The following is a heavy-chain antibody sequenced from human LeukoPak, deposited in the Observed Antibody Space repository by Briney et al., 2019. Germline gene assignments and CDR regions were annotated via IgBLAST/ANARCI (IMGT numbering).Heavy chain of an antibody. CDR2: IYNDGRT. D-gene: IGHD4/OR15-4a*01. CDR1: GFTVNNKY. V-gene: IGHV3-53*01. CDR3: ARRAGAYSHPYDY. Sequence: GGSLRLSCAASGFTVNNKYMTWVRQAPGKGLEWVSLIYNDGRTYYADSVKGRFTITRDNSKNTLYLQMNSLRAEDTAVYYCARRAGAYSHPYDYWGQGTLVTVSS. J-gene: IGHJ4*02.